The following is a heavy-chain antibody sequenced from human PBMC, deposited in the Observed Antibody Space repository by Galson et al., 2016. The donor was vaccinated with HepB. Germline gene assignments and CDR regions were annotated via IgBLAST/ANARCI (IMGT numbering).Heavy chain of an antibody. CDR2: IYKSQIT. D-gene: IGHD4-17*01. Sequence: SETLSLTCTVSGDSVSNDAFYWSWIRQPPGKGLEWIGYIYKSQITNYNAPLMSRVTISVDTSKNQFSLKLDYVTAADTALYCCGRETDYGDYSWALDIWGQGTAVIVST. CDR1: GDSVSNDAFY. V-gene: IGHV4-61*08. CDR3: GRETDYGDYSWALDI. J-gene: IGHJ3*02.